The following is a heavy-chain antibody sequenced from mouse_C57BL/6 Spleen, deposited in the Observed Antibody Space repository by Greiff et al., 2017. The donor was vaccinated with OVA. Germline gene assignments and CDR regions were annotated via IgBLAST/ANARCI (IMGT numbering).Heavy chain of an antibody. D-gene: IGHD1-1*01. CDR2: ISDGGSYT. CDR3: AREEDYYQFAY. J-gene: IGHJ3*01. CDR1: GFTFSSYA. V-gene: IGHV5-4*01. Sequence: EVKLQESGGGLVKPGGSLKLSCAASGFTFSSYAMSWVRQTPEKRLEWVATISDGGSYTYYTDNVKGRFTISRDNAKNHLYLQMSHLKSEDTAMYYCAREEDYYQFAYWGQGTLVTVSA.